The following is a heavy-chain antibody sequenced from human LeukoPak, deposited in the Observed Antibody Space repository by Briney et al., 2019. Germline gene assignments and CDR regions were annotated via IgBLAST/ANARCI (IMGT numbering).Heavy chain of an antibody. CDR3: ARGRDGYNPRHGMDV. CDR1: GFTFSSYS. J-gene: IGHJ6*02. V-gene: IGHV3-21*01. D-gene: IGHD5-24*01. CDR2: ISSSSSYI. Sequence: GGSLRLSCAASGFTFSSYSMNWVRQAPGKGLEWVSSISSSSSYIYYADSVKGRFTISRDNAKNSLYLQMNSLRAEDTAVYYCARGRDGYNPRHGMDVWGQGTTVTVSS.